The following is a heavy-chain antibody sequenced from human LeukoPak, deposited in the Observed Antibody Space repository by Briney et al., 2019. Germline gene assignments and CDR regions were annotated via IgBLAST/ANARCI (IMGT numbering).Heavy chain of an antibody. CDR3: ARDLRGYSYGLTYFDY. Sequence: AGGSLRLSCGASGFTFSSYWMSWVRQAPGKGLEWVANIKQDGSEKYYVDSVEGRFTISRDNAKNSLYLQMNSLRAEDTAVYYCARDLRGYSYGLTYFDYWGQGTLVTVSS. D-gene: IGHD5-18*01. CDR1: GFTFSSYW. V-gene: IGHV3-7*03. J-gene: IGHJ4*02. CDR2: IKQDGSEK.